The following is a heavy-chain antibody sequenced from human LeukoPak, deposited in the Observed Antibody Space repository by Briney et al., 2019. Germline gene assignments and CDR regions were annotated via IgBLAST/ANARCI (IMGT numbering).Heavy chain of an antibody. J-gene: IGHJ4*02. CDR2: ISGSGGST. D-gene: IGHD6-13*01. Sequence: PGGSLRLSCAASGFTFSSYAMSWARQAPGKGLEWVSTISGSGGSTYYADSVKGRFTISRDNSKNTLYLQMNSLRAEDTAVYYCAKESSGSSWFDYWGQGTLVTVSS. CDR1: GFTFSSYA. CDR3: AKESSGSSWFDY. V-gene: IGHV3-23*01.